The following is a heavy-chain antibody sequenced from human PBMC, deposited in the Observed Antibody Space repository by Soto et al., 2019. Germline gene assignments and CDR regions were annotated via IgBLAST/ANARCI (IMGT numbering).Heavy chain of an antibody. CDR1: GYTFTGYY. D-gene: IGHD3-10*01. CDR3: ARVGSLWFGELSAYYYGMDV. J-gene: IGHJ6*02. CDR2: INPNSGGT. Sequence: GASVKVSCKASGYTFTGYYMHWVRQAPGQGLEWMGWINPNSGGTNYAQKLQGWVTMTRDTSISTAYMELSRLRSDDTAVYYCARVGSLWFGELSAYYYGMDVWGQGTTVTVSS. V-gene: IGHV1-2*04.